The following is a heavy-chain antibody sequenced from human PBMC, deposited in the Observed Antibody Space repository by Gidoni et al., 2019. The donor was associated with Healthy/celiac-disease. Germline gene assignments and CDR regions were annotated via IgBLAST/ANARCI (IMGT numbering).Heavy chain of an antibody. Sequence: QVQLHQWGAGLLTPSATLSLTCSVYGGSFRGYSWSWIRKPPGKGLEWIGEINHSGSTNYNPSLKSRVTISVDTSKNQCSLKLRSVTAADTAVYYCMRGSVPDLRYWYFDLWGRGTLVTVSS. J-gene: IGHJ2*01. V-gene: IGHV4-34*01. CDR2: INHSGST. CDR1: GGSFRGYS. D-gene: IGHD3-9*01. CDR3: MRGSVPDLRYWYFDL.